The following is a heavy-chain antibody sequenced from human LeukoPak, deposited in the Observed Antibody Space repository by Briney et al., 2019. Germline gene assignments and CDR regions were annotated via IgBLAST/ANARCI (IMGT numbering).Heavy chain of an antibody. CDR2: INHSGST. J-gene: IGHJ1*01. Sequence: SETLSLTCAVYGGSFSGYYWSWIRQPPGKGLEWIGEINHSGSTNYNPSLKSRVTISVDTSKNQFSLKLSSVTAADTAVYYCARGSVANYDFWSGYYFQHWGQGTLVTVSS. CDR3: ARGSVANYDFWSGYYFQH. V-gene: IGHV4-34*01. D-gene: IGHD3-3*01. CDR1: GGSFSGYY.